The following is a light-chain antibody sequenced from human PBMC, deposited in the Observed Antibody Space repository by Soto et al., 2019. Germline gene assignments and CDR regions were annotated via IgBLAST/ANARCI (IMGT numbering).Light chain of an antibody. CDR2: EVS. CDR3: FTYTRHGNPV. V-gene: IGLV2-14*01. Sequence: QSALTQPASVSESPGQSITISFTGTSSDVGNYKYVSLYQQHPGKAPKLMIYEVSNRPSGVSNRFSGSKSGNTASLTISGLQVEDETDHYCFTYTRHGNPVLGSGTKVT. CDR1: SSDVGNYKY. J-gene: IGLJ1*01.